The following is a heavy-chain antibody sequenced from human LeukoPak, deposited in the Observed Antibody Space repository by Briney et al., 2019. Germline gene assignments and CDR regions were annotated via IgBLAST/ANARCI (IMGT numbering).Heavy chain of an antibody. CDR3: ASPGYSYGSLFDY. Sequence: GGSLRLSCAASGFTFSSHAMHWVRQAPGKGLEWVAVISYDGSNKYYADSVKGRFTISRDNSKNTLYLQMNSLRAEDTAVYYCASPGYSYGSLFDYWGQGTLVTVSS. CDR2: ISYDGSNK. D-gene: IGHD5-18*01. V-gene: IGHV3-30-3*01. J-gene: IGHJ4*02. CDR1: GFTFSSHA.